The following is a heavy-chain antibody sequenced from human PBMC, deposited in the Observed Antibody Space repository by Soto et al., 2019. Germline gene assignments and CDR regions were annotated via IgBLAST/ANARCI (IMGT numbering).Heavy chain of an antibody. J-gene: IGHJ4*02. V-gene: IGHV3-23*01. D-gene: IGHD1-7*01. CDR2: SSATGAGQ. Sequence: EVQLLESGGGLVQPGGSLRLSCAASGFTFSSYGMTWVRQAPGKGLEWVSFSSATGAGQYYADSVKGRFTISRDNSKNTLYLQMTSLRADDTAVYYCAKDRRAGGNYGFYSDFWGQGALVIVSS. CDR1: GFTFSSYG. CDR3: AKDRRAGGNYGFYSDF.